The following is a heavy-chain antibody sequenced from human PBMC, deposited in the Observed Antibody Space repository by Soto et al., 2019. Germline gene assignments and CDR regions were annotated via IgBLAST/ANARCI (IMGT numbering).Heavy chain of an antibody. D-gene: IGHD3-16*01. CDR3: ARVIGGLYYFDY. J-gene: IGHJ4*02. V-gene: IGHV1-3*01. CDR1: GYTFTSYA. Sequence: ASVKVSCKASGYTFTSYAMHWVRQAPGQRLEWMGWINAGNGNTKYSQKFQGRVTITRDTSASTAYMELSSLRSEDTAVYYCARVIGGLYYFDYWGQGTXVTVSS. CDR2: INAGNGNT.